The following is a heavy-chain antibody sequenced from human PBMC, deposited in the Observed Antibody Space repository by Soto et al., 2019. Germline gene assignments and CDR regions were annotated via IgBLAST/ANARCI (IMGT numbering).Heavy chain of an antibody. CDR3: VRRPGGLGSSGYTHLGNRFGY. CDR2: SNHSGST. Sequence: NPSETLSLTCAVYGGSFSGYYWSWIRQPPGKGLEWIGESNHSGSTNYNPSLKSRVTISVDTSKNQFSLKLSSVTAADTAVYYCVRRPGGLGSSGYTHLGNRFGYWGQGTLVTVSS. CDR1: GGSFSGYY. D-gene: IGHD3-22*01. V-gene: IGHV4-34*01. J-gene: IGHJ4*02.